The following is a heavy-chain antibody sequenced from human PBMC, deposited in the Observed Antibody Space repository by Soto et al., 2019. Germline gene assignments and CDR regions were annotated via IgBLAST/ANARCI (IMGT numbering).Heavy chain of an antibody. Sequence: QVQLQESGPGLVKHSQTLSLICTVSGGSINSGGYYWSWIRQLPGKGLEWIGYIYYTGSTYYNPSLKSRITISVDTSANQFSLKLSSVTAADTAIYFCARVFKTMSFYYGMDVWGQGTAVAVSS. CDR1: GGSINSGGYY. CDR3: ARVFKTMSFYYGMDV. CDR2: IYYTGST. J-gene: IGHJ6*02. D-gene: IGHD3-22*01. V-gene: IGHV4-31*03.